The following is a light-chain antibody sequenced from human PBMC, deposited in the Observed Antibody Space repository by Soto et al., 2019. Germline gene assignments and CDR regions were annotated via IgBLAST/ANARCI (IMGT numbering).Light chain of an antibody. CDR1: QSPLYSDGNTY. V-gene: IGKV2-30*01. Sequence: DVVMTQSPLSLPVTLGQPASISCRSSQSPLYSDGNTYLSWFNQRPGQSPRRLMYKVPHRDSGVPDRFSGSGSGTDFTLQINRVEAEDLGVYYCMQGTYWPYTFGQGTKLEIK. J-gene: IGKJ2*01. CDR3: MQGTYWPYT. CDR2: KVP.